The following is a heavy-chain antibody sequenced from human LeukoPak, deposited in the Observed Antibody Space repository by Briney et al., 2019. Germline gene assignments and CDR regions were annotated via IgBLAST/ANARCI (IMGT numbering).Heavy chain of an antibody. Sequence: ASVKVSCKASGYTFTSYYMHWVRQAPGQGLEWMGIINPSGGSTSYAQKFQGRVTMTRDTSTSTVYMELSSLRSEDTAMYYCARGGLEGYDFWSGYPPDYWGQGTLVTVSS. V-gene: IGHV1-46*01. CDR2: INPSGGST. CDR1: GYTFTSYY. J-gene: IGHJ4*02. CDR3: ARGGLEGYDFWSGYPPDY. D-gene: IGHD3-3*01.